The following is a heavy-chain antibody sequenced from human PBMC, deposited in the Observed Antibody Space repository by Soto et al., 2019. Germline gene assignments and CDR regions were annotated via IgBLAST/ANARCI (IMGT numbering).Heavy chain of an antibody. CDR2: INPGGGSA. V-gene: IGHV1-46*01. CDR3: ARDTSGWSLNGLDV. D-gene: IGHD6-19*01. Sequence: QMDLVQSGAEVKKPGASVTISCKASGSAITRYYIHWVRQAPGRGLEWMGIINPGGGSASYAQKFQDRVTIDKDTSTGTVYMDLRSLRTEHTAVYYCARDTSGWSLNGLDVWGQGTTVNVSS. CDR1: GSAITRYY. J-gene: IGHJ6*02.